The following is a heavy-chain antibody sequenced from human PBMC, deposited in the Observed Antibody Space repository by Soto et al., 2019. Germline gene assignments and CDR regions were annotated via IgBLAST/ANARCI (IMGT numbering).Heavy chain of an antibody. CDR1: GFTFSSYS. CDR3: AREGIAAALDY. Sequence: EVQLVESGGGLVKPGGSLRLSCAASGFTFSSYSMNWVRQAPGKGLEWVSSISSSSSYIYYADSVKGRFTISRDNAKNSLCLQVNSLRAEDTAVYYCAREGIAAALDYWGQGTLVTVSS. D-gene: IGHD6-13*01. J-gene: IGHJ4*02. V-gene: IGHV3-21*01. CDR2: ISSSSSYI.